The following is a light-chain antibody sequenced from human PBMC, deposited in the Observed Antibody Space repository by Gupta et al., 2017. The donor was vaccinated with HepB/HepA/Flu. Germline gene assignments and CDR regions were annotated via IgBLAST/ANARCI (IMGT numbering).Light chain of an antibody. J-gene: IGLJ2*01. V-gene: IGLV2-23*02. CDR1: SSDVGSYNL. Sequence: QSALTQPASVSGSPGQSLTISCTGTSSDVGSYNLVSWYQQHPGKAPKLMIYEVSKRPSGVSNRFSGSKSANTASLTISRLQAEDEADYYCCSYAGSSIHVVFGGGTKLTVL. CDR3: CSYAGSSIHVV. CDR2: EVS.